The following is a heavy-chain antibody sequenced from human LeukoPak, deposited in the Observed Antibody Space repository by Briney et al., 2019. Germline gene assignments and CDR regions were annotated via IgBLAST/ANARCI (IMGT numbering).Heavy chain of an antibody. D-gene: IGHD3-22*01. J-gene: IGHJ4*02. CDR1: GYTFTSYG. CDR3: ARDRRPGSGYYYAQLGGGGY. Sequence: SVKVSCKASGYTFTSYGISLVRQAPAQGLEWMGGISAYNGNTNYAQKLHGRVTMTTDTSTSTAYMELRSLRSDDTAVYYCARDRRPGSGYYYAQLGGGGYWGQGTLVTVSS. CDR2: ISAYNGNT. V-gene: IGHV1-18*01.